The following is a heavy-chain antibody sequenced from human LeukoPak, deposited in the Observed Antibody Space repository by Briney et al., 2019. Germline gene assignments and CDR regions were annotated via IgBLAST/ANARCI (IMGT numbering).Heavy chain of an antibody. J-gene: IGHJ4*02. V-gene: IGHV3-13*01. D-gene: IGHD3-10*01. CDR3: ARGAGSGSYFDY. Sequence: GGSLRLSCAASGFTFSSYDMHWVRQATGKGREWVSAISTAGDTYYPGSVKGRFTISRDNSKNTLYLQMNSLRAEDTAVYYCARGAGSGSYFDYWGQGTLVTVSS. CDR2: ISTAGDT. CDR1: GFTFSSYD.